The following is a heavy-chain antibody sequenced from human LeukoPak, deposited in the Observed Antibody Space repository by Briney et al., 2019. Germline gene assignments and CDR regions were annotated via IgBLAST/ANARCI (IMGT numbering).Heavy chain of an antibody. CDR1: GFTFSRYW. D-gene: IGHD5/OR15-5a*01. Sequence: PGGSLRLSCAASGFTFSRYWMTWVRQAPGKGLEWVANMNQDGSEKYYVDSVKGRFTISRDNAKNSLYLQMNSLRAEDTAVYYCARYTLNSVRYYLDYWGQGTLVTVSS. CDR3: ARYTLNSVRYYLDY. CDR2: MNQDGSEK. V-gene: IGHV3-7*04. J-gene: IGHJ4*02.